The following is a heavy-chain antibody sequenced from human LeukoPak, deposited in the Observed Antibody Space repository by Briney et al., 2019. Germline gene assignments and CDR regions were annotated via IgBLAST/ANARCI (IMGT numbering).Heavy chain of an antibody. CDR3: AKTDSSSWYVSNWFDP. D-gene: IGHD6-13*01. Sequence: GGSLRLSCAASGFTFSSYAMSWVRQAPGKGLEWVSAISGSGGSTYYADPVKGRFTISRDNSKNTLYLQMNSLRAEDTAVYYCAKTDSSSWYVSNWFDPWGQGTLVTVSS. V-gene: IGHV3-23*01. CDR2: ISGSGGST. CDR1: GFTFSSYA. J-gene: IGHJ5*02.